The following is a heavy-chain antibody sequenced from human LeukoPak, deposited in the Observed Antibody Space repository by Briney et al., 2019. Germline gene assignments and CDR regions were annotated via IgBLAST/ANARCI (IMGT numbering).Heavy chain of an antibody. CDR3: ARDRADTAMVPTSLDY. CDR2: ISRSSSTI. CDR1: GFTFNSYN. Sequence: GGSLRLSCAASGFTFNSYNMNWVRQAPGKGLEWVSYISRSSSTIYYADSVKGRFTISRDNAKNSLYLQMNSLRAEDTAVYYCARDRADTAMVPTSLDYWGQGTLVTVSS. V-gene: IGHV3-48*01. J-gene: IGHJ4*02. D-gene: IGHD5-18*01.